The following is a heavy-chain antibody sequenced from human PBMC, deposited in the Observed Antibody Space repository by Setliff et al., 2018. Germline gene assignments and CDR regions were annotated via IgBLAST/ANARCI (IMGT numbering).Heavy chain of an antibody. J-gene: IGHJ5*02. CDR3: ARGPRFDYESPTYRRRFDP. CDR1: GFTFSSYA. Sequence: PGGSLRLSCAVSGFTFSSYATNWVRQAPGKGLEWVAVISYYASNEYYADSVKGRFTISRDNSKNTLYLQVNTLRPEDTAVYFCARGPRFDYESPTYRRRFDPWGQGTAVTVSS. CDR2: ISYYASNE. D-gene: IGHD3-22*01. V-gene: IGHV3-30*16.